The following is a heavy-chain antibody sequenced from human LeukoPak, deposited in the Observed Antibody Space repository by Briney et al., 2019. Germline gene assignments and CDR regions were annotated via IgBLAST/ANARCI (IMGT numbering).Heavy chain of an antibody. V-gene: IGHV3-30*03. D-gene: IGHD3-22*01. Sequence: PGGSLRLSCAASGFTFSSYGMHWVRQAPGKGLEWVAVISYDGSNKYYADSVKGRFTISRDNSKNTLYLQMNSLRAEDTAVYYCARGRDYYDSSGYSRNPHAFDIWGQGTMVTVSS. CDR1: GFTFSSYG. J-gene: IGHJ3*02. CDR3: ARGRDYYDSSGYSRNPHAFDI. CDR2: ISYDGSNK.